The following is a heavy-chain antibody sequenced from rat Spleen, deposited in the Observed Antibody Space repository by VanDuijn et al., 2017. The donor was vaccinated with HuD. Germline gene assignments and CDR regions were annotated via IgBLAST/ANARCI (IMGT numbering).Heavy chain of an antibody. CDR3: TKDRREFAY. V-gene: IGHV5-46*01. Sequence: EVQLVESGGGLVQPGRSMKLSCAASGFTFSSFPMAWVRQAPTKGLEWVATISTSGGSTYYRDSVKGRFTISRDNAKSTLYLQMNSLRSEDTATYYCTKDRREFAYWGQGVMVTVSS. D-gene: IGHD1-11*01. J-gene: IGHJ2*01. CDR1: GFTFSSFP. CDR2: ISTSGGST.